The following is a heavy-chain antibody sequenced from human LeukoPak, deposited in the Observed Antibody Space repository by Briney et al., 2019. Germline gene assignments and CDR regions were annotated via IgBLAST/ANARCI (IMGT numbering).Heavy chain of an antibody. CDR2: IYYSGST. CDR1: GGSISTYY. V-gene: IGHV4-59*01. CDR3: ARGGTTREGFDY. D-gene: IGHD1-7*01. J-gene: IGHJ4*02. Sequence: SETLSLTCTVSGGSISTYYWNWIRQPPGEGLEWIGNIYYSGSTNYNPSLKSRVTISVDTSKKQFSLKLSSVTAADTAVYYCARGGTTREGFDYWGQGTLVTVSS.